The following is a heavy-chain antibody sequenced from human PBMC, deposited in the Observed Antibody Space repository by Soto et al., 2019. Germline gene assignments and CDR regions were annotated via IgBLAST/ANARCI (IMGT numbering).Heavy chain of an antibody. D-gene: IGHD2-21*01. Sequence: QVQLQESGPGLVKPSETMSLTCSVSGDSVSRSKYYWTWIRQSPGKGLEGLGYIFYTGITEYKPSLESRISLSLDTSKIQFSLELTSLTAADTAVYYCVSDTYSRDRRGFYRYFDNWGPGTLVTVPS. CDR2: IFYTGIT. V-gene: IGHV4-61*01. CDR1: GDSVSRSKYY. CDR3: VSDTYSRDRRGFYRYFDN. J-gene: IGHJ4*02.